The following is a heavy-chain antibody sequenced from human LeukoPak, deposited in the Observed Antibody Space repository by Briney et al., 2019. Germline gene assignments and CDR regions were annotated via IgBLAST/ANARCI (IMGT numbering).Heavy chain of an antibody. CDR1: GFTFDDYA. CDR3: AKVAARGPGLGSYFDY. J-gene: IGHJ4*02. V-gene: IGHV3-9*03. CDR2: ISWNSGSI. Sequence: GGFLRLSCAASGFTFDDYAMHWVRQAPGNGLEYVSGISWNSGSIGYADSVKGRFTISRDNAKNSLYLQMNSLRAEDMALYYCAKVAARGPGLGSYFDYWGQGTLVTVSS. D-gene: IGHD6-6*01.